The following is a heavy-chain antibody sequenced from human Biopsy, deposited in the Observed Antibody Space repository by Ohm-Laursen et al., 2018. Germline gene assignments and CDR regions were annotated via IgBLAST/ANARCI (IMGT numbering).Heavy chain of an antibody. CDR1: GFAFRSSW. V-gene: IGHV3-74*01. CDR2: LDSDGNFI. CDR3: GSNIHLGY. D-gene: IGHD2/OR15-2a*01. J-gene: IGHJ4*02. Sequence: SLRLSCAASGFAFRSSWMYWVRQGPGKGLEWVSRLDSDGNFINYADSVKGRFTISRDNAKNTLYLQMNGLRAEDTGVYYCGSNIHLGYWGRGTLVTVSS.